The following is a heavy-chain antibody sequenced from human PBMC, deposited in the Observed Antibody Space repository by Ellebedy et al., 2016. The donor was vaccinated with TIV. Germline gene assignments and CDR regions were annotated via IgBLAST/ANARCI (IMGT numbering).Heavy chain of an antibody. CDR3: ARSSTFFYDSADCYASSQTAPKYDC. Sequence: GESLKISCQASGFRFTSYWIGSVRQMPGKGLERMGIIHPGDSDTRYSPYFQGHVSISVEKSINTAYVQWTSLKASDTAMYYCARSSTFFYDSADCYASSQTAPKYDCWGQGTLVTVSS. CDR1: GFRFTSYW. J-gene: IGHJ4*02. V-gene: IGHV5-51*01. CDR2: IHPGDSDT. D-gene: IGHD5/OR15-5a*01.